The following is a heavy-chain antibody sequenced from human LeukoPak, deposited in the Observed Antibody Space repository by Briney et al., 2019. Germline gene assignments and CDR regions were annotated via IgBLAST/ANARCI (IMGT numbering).Heavy chain of an antibody. D-gene: IGHD3-22*01. J-gene: IGHJ4*02. CDR1: GGTLSNYA. CDR2: INPNSGGT. Sequence: ASVKVSCKASGGTLSNYAIGWVRQAPGQGLEWMGWINPNSGGTNYAQKFQGRVTMTRDTSISTAYMELSRLTSDDTAVYYCARDVDSSGYVGNWGQGTLVTVSS. CDR3: ARDVDSSGYVGN. V-gene: IGHV1-2*02.